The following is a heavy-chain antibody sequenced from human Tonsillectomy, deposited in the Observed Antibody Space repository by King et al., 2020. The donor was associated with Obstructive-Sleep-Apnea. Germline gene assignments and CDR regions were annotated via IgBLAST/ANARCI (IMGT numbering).Heavy chain of an antibody. V-gene: IGHV3-43*01. CDR1: GFTFDDYT. D-gene: IGHD6-19*01. CDR2: IRWDGGST. Sequence: VQLVVSGGVVVQPGGSLRLSCAVAGFTFDDYTMHCVRQAPGKGLEWVSLIRWDGGSTDNADSLKGRFTISRDNSKNSLYLQKNSLRTEDTALYYCAKEWVGAVAGTAYWGQGTLVTVSS. CDR3: AKEWVGAVAGTAY. J-gene: IGHJ4*02.